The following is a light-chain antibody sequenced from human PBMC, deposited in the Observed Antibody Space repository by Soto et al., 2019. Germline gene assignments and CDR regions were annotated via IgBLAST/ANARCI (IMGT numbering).Light chain of an antibody. J-gene: IGKJ5*01. Sequence: EIALTMSPSTLYWSPGPRATLSCRTSQSVSSYLAWYQQKPGQAPRLLIYDASNRATGIPARFSGSGSGTDFTLTISSLEPEDFAVYYCQQRSNWPPITFGQGTRLEIK. CDR2: DAS. CDR3: QQRSNWPPIT. V-gene: IGKV3-11*01. CDR1: QSVSSY.